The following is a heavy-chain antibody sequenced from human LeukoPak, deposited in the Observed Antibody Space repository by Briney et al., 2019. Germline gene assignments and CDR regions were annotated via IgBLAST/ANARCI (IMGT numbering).Heavy chain of an antibody. CDR1: GFTFSSYS. V-gene: IGHV3-21*04. CDR2: ISSSSSYI. D-gene: IGHD3-3*01. J-gene: IGHJ4*02. CDR3: ARGSGYSH. Sequence: GGSLRLSCAASGFTFSSYSMNWVRQAPGKGLEWVSSISSSSSYIYYVDSVKGRFTISRDNSENTVYLQMNSVRAEDTAVYYCARGSGYSHWGQGTLVTVSS.